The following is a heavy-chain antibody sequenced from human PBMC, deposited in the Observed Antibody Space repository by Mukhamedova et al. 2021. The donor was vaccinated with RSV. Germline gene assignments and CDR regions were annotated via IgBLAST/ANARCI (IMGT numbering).Heavy chain of an antibody. D-gene: IGHD3-3*01. J-gene: IGHJ4*02. V-gene: IGHV3-48*04. Sequence: YNMNWVRQAPGKGLEWVSYISSSGTTIYYADSVKGRFIISRDNAKNSLYLQINSLRVEDTAVYYCSRSIGALGYWGQGTLVTV. CDR2: ISSSGTTI. CDR1: YN. CDR3: SRSIGALGY.